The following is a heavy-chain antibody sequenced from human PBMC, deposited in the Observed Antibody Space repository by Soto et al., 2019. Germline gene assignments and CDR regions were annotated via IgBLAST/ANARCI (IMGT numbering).Heavy chain of an antibody. Sequence: PGGSLILSCAASGFTFSDLWMSWVRQAPGKGLEWVANIKQDGSTKNYVDSVKGRFTISRDNAKNLLYLQMNSLRAEDTAVYYCARDGSGWSVYWGQGTLVTVSS. D-gene: IGHD6-19*01. CDR3: ARDGSGWSVY. CDR1: GFTFSDLW. V-gene: IGHV3-7*01. CDR2: IKQDGSTK. J-gene: IGHJ4*02.